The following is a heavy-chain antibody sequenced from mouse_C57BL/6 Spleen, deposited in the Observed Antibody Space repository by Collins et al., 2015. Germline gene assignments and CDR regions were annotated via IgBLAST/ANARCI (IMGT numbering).Heavy chain of an antibody. D-gene: IGHD1-1*01. CDR2: IRNKANGYTT. V-gene: IGHV7-3*01. J-gene: IGHJ2*01. Sequence: EVKLVESGGGLVQPGGSLSLSCAASGFTFTDYYMSWVRQPPGKALEWLGFIRNKANGYTTEYSASVKGRFTISRDNSQSILYLQMNALRAEDSATYYCARYRFYYGQNSFDYWGQGTALTVSS. CDR1: GFTFTDYY. CDR3: ARYRFYYGQNSFDY.